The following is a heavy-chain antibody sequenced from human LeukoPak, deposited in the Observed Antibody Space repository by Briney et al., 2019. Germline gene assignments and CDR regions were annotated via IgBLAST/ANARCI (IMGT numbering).Heavy chain of an antibody. CDR3: ARDLRYTSDLDAFDI. CDR1: GFTFSDYY. Sequence: GGSLRLSCAASGFTFSDYYMSWIRQAPGKGLEWVSYISTSGSAIYYADSVKGRFTISRDNSKNTLYLQMNSLRAEDTAVYYCARDLRYTSDLDAFDIWGQGTMVTISS. CDR2: ISTSGSAI. J-gene: IGHJ3*02. V-gene: IGHV3-11*04. D-gene: IGHD1-1*01.